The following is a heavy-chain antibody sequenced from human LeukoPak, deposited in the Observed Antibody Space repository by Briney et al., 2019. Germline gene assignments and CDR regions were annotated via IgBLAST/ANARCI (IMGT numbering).Heavy chain of an antibody. Sequence: PGGSLRLSRAASGFTFDDYAMHWVRQAPGKGLEWVSGISWNSGTKGYADSVKGRFTISRDNAKNSLYLQMNSLRGEDAALYYCAVLHYYAMDVWGQGTTVTVFS. V-gene: IGHV3-9*01. J-gene: IGHJ6*02. CDR2: ISWNSGTK. D-gene: IGHD2-8*01. CDR1: GFTFDDYA. CDR3: AVLHYYAMDV.